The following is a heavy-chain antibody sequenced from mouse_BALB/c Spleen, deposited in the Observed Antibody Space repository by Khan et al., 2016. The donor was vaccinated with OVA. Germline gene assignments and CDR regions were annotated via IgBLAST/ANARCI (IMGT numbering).Heavy chain of an antibody. CDR1: GYTFTDFT. V-gene: IGHV1S137*01. J-gene: IGHJ3*01. D-gene: IGHD1-1*02. CDR3: TSGGGGDRFAY. CDR2: VSTYYGDA. Sequence: QIQLVQSGTELVRPGVSVKISCKGSGYTFTDFTMHWVKQSHAKSLEWIGVVSTYYGDATYKQKFKGKATMTVDKSSSPAYMELARLTSEDSAIYDWTSGGGGDRFAYWGQGTLLTVSA.